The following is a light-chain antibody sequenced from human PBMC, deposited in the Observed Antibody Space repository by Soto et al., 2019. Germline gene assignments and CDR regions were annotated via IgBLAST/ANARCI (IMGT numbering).Light chain of an antibody. J-gene: IGLJ3*02. CDR2: RNN. V-gene: IGLV1-47*01. Sequence: QPVLTQPPSASGTPGQRVTISCSGSSSNIGSNYVYWYQQLPGTAPKLLIYRNNQRPSGVPDRFSGSKSGTSASLAISGRRSEDEADYYCAAWDDSLSARVFGGGTKLTVL. CDR3: AAWDDSLSARV. CDR1: SSNIGSNY.